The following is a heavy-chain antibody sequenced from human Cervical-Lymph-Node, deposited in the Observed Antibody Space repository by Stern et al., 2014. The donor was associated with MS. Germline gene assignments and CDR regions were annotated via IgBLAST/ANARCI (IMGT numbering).Heavy chain of an antibody. Sequence: EDQLVESGGGLVKPGGSLRLSCAASGFTFSSYSMNWVRQAPGKGLEWVSSISGSSSYIHYAGSVKGRFTISRDNAKNSLYLQMNSLRAEDTAVYYCAREDNYYDFWSGYYRGYGMDVWGQGTTVTVSS. V-gene: IGHV3-21*01. CDR1: GFTFSSYS. D-gene: IGHD3-3*01. CDR2: ISGSSSYI. CDR3: AREDNYYDFWSGYYRGYGMDV. J-gene: IGHJ6*02.